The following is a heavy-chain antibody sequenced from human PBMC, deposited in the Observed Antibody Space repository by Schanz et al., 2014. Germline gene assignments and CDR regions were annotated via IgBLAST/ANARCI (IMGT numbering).Heavy chain of an antibody. CDR2: INNAGSDT. Sequence: EVRLVESGGGLVEPGGSLRLSCSGSGFSFSNYWMHWVRQGPGSGLVWVSHINNAGSDTTYADSVKGRFTISRDNTRNTLYLQMNSLSAEDTAVYYCARGAGGLDTWGQGTPVTVSS. CDR3: ARGAGGLDT. J-gene: IGHJ5*02. CDR1: GFSFSNYW. D-gene: IGHD3-16*01. V-gene: IGHV3-74*02.